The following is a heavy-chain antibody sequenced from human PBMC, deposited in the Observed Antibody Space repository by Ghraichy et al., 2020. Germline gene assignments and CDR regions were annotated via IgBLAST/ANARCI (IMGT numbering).Heavy chain of an antibody. V-gene: IGHV3-66*03. CDR3: ARDRPHPPT. Sequence: GGSLRLSCAAFGFTVSSSFMSWVRQAPGKGLEWVSVIYSTGNTYYADSVKGRFTISRDNSKNTVYLQMNSLRVEDTAVYYCARDRPHPPTWGQGTLVTVSS. CDR1: GFTVSSSF. J-gene: IGHJ5*02. CDR2: IYSTGNT.